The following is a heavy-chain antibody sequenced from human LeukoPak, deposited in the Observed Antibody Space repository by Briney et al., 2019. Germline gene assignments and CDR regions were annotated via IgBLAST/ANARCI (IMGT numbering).Heavy chain of an antibody. Sequence: GSSVKVSCKASGGTFSSYAISWVRQAPGQGLEWMGGIIPIFGTANYAQKFQGRVTITTDESTSTAYMELSSLRSEDTAVYYCARVDSYTSLEVYAGGWGQGTLVTVSS. D-gene: IGHD2-8*01. V-gene: IGHV1-69*05. CDR3: ARVDSYTSLEVYAGG. CDR1: GGTFSSYA. J-gene: IGHJ4*02. CDR2: IIPIFGTA.